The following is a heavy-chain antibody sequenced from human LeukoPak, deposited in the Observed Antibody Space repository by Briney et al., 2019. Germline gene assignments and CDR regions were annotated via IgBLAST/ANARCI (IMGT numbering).Heavy chain of an antibody. CDR3: ARDRPLNAFDI. CDR1: GGSISSSNW. Sequence: SETLSLTCAVSGGSISSSNWWSWVRQPPGKGLEWIGEIYHSGSTNYNPSLKSRVTISVDTSKNQFSLKLSSVTAADTAVYYCARDRPLNAFDIWGQGTMVTVSS. V-gene: IGHV4-4*02. J-gene: IGHJ3*02. CDR2: IYHSGST.